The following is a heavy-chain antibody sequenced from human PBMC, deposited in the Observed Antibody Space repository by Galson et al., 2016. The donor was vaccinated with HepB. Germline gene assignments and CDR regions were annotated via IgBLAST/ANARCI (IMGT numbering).Heavy chain of an antibody. CDR1: GFSLSTSGMR. CDR2: IDWDDDK. V-gene: IGHV2-70*04. CDR3: ARFSDYRWLPDY. Sequence: PALVKPTQTLTLTCTFSGFSLSTSGMRVAWIRQPPGKALEWLARIDWDDDKLYSTSLQTRLTISQDTSKAQVVLTMTNMGPGDTAPYYCARFSDYRWLPDYWGQVTLVTVSS. D-gene: IGHD5-24*01. J-gene: IGHJ4*02.